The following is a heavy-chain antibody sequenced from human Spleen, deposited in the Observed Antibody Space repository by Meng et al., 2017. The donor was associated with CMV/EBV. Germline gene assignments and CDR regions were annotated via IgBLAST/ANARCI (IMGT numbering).Heavy chain of an antibody. CDR2: ISSSSSYI. CDR1: GFVFSTYN. CDR3: ARDYNAGYSSGCIDY. V-gene: IGHV3-21*06. Sequence: GSLRLSCAASGFVFSTYNMNWVRQAPGKGLEWVSSISSSSSYIYYADSVRGRLTISRDNAKNSVYLEMNDLRAEDTAVYYCARDYNAGYSSGCIDYWGQGTLVTVSS. J-gene: IGHJ4*02. D-gene: IGHD6-19*01.